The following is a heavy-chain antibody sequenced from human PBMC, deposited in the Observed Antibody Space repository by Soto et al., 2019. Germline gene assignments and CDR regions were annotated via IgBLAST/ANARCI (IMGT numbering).Heavy chain of an antibody. J-gene: IGHJ4*02. Sequence: EVQLLESGGGLVQPGGSWRLSGLPSGFGFSTFPMGWVRQAPGKGLEWVSLISPNSAATYYTDSVKGRFTISRDNSKNTLYLEMNSLRAEDTAIYNCATQDFRGATGTTWGQGTLVTVSS. D-gene: IGHD1-1*01. CDR3: ATQDFRGATGTT. CDR2: ISPNSAAT. V-gene: IGHV3-23*01. CDR1: GFGFSTFP.